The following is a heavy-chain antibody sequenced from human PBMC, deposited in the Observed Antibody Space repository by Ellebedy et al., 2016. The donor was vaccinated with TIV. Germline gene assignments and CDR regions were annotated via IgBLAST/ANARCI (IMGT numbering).Heavy chain of an antibody. J-gene: IGHJ6*02. D-gene: IGHD6-6*01. CDR2: IYSGGST. CDR3: ARVLGRSSGYGMDV. Sequence: GGSLRLSCAASGFIVRDNYMSWVRQAPGKGLEWVSVIYSGGSTYFADSVKGRVTISRDNSKNTLYLEMNSLRAEDTAVYHCARVLGRSSGYGMDVWGQGTTVTVSS. CDR1: GFIVRDNY. V-gene: IGHV3-53*01.